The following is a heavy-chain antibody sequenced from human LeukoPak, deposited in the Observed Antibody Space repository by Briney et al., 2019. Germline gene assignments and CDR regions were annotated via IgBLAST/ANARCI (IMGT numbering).Heavy chain of an antibody. CDR2: ISAYNGNT. D-gene: IGHD1-26*01. CDR1: GYTFTSYG. Sequence: ASVKVSCKASGYTFTSYGISWVRQAPGQGLEWMGWISAYNGNTNYAQKLQGRVTMTTDTSTSTAYMELRSLRSDDTAVYYCARVGPFIVGATNWFDPWGQGTLVTVSS. J-gene: IGHJ5*02. V-gene: IGHV1-18*01. CDR3: ARVGPFIVGATNWFDP.